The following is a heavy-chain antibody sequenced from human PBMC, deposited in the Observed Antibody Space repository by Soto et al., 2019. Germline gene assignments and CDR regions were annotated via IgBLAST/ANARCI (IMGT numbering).Heavy chain of an antibody. V-gene: IGHV3-9*01. J-gene: IGHJ3*01. CDR2: ISWNSGII. CDR3: TKDIEWGGIHLNHAFVV. Sequence: EMQLVESGGGWVQPGSSLRLSCAPSGFTFDDYAMNWVGQPPGKGRKGVAAISWNSGIIEYATSVKGRFTISRDSAKNSLFLQMNSLKPEDTALYYCTKDIEWGGIHLNHAFVVWGQGTMVSFSS. CDR1: GFTFDDYA. D-gene: IGHD1-26*01.